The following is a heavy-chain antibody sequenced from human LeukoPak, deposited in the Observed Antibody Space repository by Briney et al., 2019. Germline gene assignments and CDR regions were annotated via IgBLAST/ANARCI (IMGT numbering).Heavy chain of an antibody. D-gene: IGHD3-10*01. CDR1: GYAFIHYY. CDR2: IDGETGNT. V-gene: IGHV1-46*01. J-gene: IGHJ4*02. CDR3: ARDPGGNYFGPGTHFAY. Sequence: ASVTVSCKASGYAFIHYYMHWVRQARGQGLEWMGRIDGETGNTRYAQNFQGRVSMTRDTSTSTAYMELSSLRFEDTAVYYCARDPGGNYFGPGTHFAYWGQGALVTVSS.